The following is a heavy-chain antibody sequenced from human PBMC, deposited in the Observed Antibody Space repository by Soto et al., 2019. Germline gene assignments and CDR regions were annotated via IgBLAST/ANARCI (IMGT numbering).Heavy chain of an antibody. J-gene: IGHJ6*02. Sequence: QVQLVESGGGLVKPGGSLRLSCAASGFTFSDYYMSWIRQAPGKGLEWVSYISSSGSTIYYADPVKGRFTISRDNAKNSMYLQMNSLRAEDTAVYYCARAEYSSSSWPYGMDVWGQGTTVTVSS. CDR1: GFTFSDYY. D-gene: IGHD6-6*01. CDR2: ISSSGSTI. V-gene: IGHV3-11*01. CDR3: ARAEYSSSSWPYGMDV.